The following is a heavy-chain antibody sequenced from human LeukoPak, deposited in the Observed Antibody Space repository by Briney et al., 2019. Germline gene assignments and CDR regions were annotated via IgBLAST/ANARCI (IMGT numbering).Heavy chain of an antibody. J-gene: IGHJ4*02. V-gene: IGHV1-8*01. CDR1: GYTFTGYD. CDR3: TRGSLSGSSRDY. Sequence: ASVRVSCKASGYTFTGYDINWVRQATGQGLEWMGWMNPNTGDTGYAQKFQGRVTMTRNSAIDTAYMELSGLRSEDTAVYYCTRGSLSGSSRDYWGQGTLLTVSS. D-gene: IGHD1-26*01. CDR2: MNPNTGDT.